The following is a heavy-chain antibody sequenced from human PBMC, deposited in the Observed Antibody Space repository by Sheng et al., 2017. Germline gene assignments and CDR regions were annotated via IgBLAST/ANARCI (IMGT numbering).Heavy chain of an antibody. J-gene: IGHJ6*02. CDR2: INHSGST. V-gene: IGHV4-34*01. Sequence: QVQLQQWGAGLLKPSETLSLTCAVYGGSFSGYYWSWIRQPPGKGLEWIGEINHSGSTNYNPSLKSRVTISVDTSKNQFSLKLSSVTAADTAVYYCARGTGYYNYYYYYGMDVWGQGTTVTVSS. D-gene: IGHD3-9*01. CDR3: ARGTGYYNYYYYYGMDV. CDR1: GGSFSGYY.